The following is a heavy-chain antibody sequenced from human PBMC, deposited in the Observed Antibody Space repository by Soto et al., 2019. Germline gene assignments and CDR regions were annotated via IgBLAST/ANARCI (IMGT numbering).Heavy chain of an antibody. V-gene: IGHV5-10-1*01. J-gene: IGHJ4*02. CDR1: GYSFTSYW. CDR2: IDPSDSYT. Sequence: PRESLKISCKGSGYSFTSYWISWVRQMPGKGLEWMGRIDPSDSYTNYSPSFQGHVTISADKSISTAYLQWSSLKASDTAMYYCARSRSSTAMVAPDFDYWGQGTLVTVSS. CDR3: ARSRSSTAMVAPDFDY. D-gene: IGHD5-18*01.